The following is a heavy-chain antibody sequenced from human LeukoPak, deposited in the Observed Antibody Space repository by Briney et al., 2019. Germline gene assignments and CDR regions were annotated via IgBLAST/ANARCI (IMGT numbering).Heavy chain of an antibody. J-gene: IGHJ4*02. CDR3: ARDEPNLYSGSLG. CDR1: GFTFSTYW. CDR2: IKEDGSAT. Sequence: AGGSLRLSCAASGFTFSTYWMTWVRQAPGKGPEWVANIKEDGSATYYVDSVKGRFTISRDNAKKSLYLQMNSLRAEDTAVYYCARDEPNLYSGSLGWGQGTLVTVSS. D-gene: IGHD1-26*01. V-gene: IGHV3-7*04.